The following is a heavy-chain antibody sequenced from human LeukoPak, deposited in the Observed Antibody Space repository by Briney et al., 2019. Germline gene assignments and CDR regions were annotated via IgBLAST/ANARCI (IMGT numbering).Heavy chain of an antibody. CDR3: ARASGVLRFLDWLGAFDI. D-gene: IGHD3-3*01. V-gene: IGHV4-59*01. CDR2: FYYTGST. Sequence: SETLSLTCTVSGDSISNYYWSWNRQPPGKGLEWIGYFYYTGSTNYNPSLKSRVTISVDTSKNQFSLKLSSVTAADTAVYYCARASGVLRFLDWLGAFDIWGQGTMVTVSS. J-gene: IGHJ3*02. CDR1: GDSISNYY.